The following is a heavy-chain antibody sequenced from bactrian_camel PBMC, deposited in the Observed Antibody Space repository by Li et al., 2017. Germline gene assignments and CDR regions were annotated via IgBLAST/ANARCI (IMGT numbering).Heavy chain of an antibody. CDR1: GFTVGSSC. Sequence: HVQLVESGGGLVQPGGSLRLSCAASGFTVGSSCMAWFRQSQETRRERVAIIYSRGTTDYADPVKGRFTISKDNNKNMLYLQMNSLKPEDTAIYYCAAAKGLPDLLRGGYLSARSYNYWGRGTQVTVS. CDR2: IYSRGTT. CDR3: AAAKGLPDLLRGGYLSARSYNY. V-gene: IGHV3S53*01. J-gene: IGHJ4*01. D-gene: IGHD3*01.